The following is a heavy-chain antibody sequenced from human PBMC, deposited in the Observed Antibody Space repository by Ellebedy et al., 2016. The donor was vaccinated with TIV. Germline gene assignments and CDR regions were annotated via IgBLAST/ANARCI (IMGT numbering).Heavy chain of an antibody. V-gene: IGHV4-59*01. CDR2: IYNSGRT. D-gene: IGHD3-22*01. CDR3: ARDRMYYYDSSGSYQYYGMDV. CDR1: GGSISRDY. J-gene: IGHJ6*02. Sequence: SETLSLXXTVSGGSISRDYWSWIRQSPGKRLEWIGYIYNSGRTTYNPSLESRVTISVDTSKNQFSLKLRSVTAADTAVYYCARDRMYYYDSSGSYQYYGMDVWGQGTTVTVSS.